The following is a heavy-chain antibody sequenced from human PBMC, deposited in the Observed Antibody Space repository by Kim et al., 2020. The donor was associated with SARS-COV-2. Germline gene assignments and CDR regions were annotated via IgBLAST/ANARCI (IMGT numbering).Heavy chain of an antibody. CDR2: GST. V-gene: IGHV3-53*01. CDR3: ARDVDGFDP. J-gene: IGHJ5*02. Sequence: GSTYYADSVKGRFTISRENSKNTLYLQMTSLRAEDTAVYYCARDVDGFDPWGQGTLVTVSS.